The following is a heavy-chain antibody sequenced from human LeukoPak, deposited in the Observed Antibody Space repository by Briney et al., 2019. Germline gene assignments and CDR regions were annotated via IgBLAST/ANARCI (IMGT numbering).Heavy chain of an antibody. CDR3: AKSGSYSMPYYFDY. Sequence: GGSLRLSCAASGFTFSDYYMSWIRQAPGKGLEWVAYISSSGSTIHYADSVKGRFTISRDNVKNSLYLQMNSLRADDTALYYCAKSGSYSMPYYFDYWGQGTLVTVSS. J-gene: IGHJ4*02. D-gene: IGHD1-26*01. V-gene: IGHV3-11*01. CDR1: GFTFSDYY. CDR2: ISSSGSTI.